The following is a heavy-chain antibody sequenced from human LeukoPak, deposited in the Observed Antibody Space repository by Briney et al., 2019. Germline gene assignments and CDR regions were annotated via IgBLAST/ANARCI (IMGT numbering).Heavy chain of an antibody. J-gene: IGHJ4*02. CDR2: ISWNSGSI. CDR3: AKSAEIAVAGSFDY. D-gene: IGHD6-19*01. V-gene: IGHV3-9*01. CDR1: GFTFDDYA. Sequence: PGRSLRLSCAASGFTFDDYAMHWVRQAPGKGLEWVSGISWNSGSIGYADSVKGRFTISRDNAKNSLYLQMNSLRAEDTALYYCAKSAEIAVAGSFDYWGQGTLVTVSS.